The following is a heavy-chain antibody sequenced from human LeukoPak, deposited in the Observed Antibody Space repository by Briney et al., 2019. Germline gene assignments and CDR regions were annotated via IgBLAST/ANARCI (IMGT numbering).Heavy chain of an antibody. CDR3: ARDPHGYNSYFDY. CDR2: ISGSGGST. D-gene: IGHD5-24*01. V-gene: IGHV3-23*01. CDR1: GFTFSSYA. Sequence: GGSLRLSCAASGFTFSSYAMSWVRQAPGKGLEWVSAISGSGGSTYYADSVKGRFTISRDNSKNTLYLQMNSLRAEDTAVYYCARDPHGYNSYFDYWGQGTLVTVSS. J-gene: IGHJ4*02.